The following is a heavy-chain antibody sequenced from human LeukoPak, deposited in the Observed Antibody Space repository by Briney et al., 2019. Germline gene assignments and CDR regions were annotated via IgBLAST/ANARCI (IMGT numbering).Heavy chain of an antibody. CDR2: INWNSDRI. J-gene: IGHJ6*02. Sequence: GRSLRLSCAASGFTFDDYAMHWVRQAPGKGLEWVSGINWNSDRIGYADSVKGRFTISRDNAKNSLYLQMNSLRAEDTALYYCAKDSSSSPYYGMDVWGQETTVTVSS. CDR1: GFTFDDYA. CDR3: AKDSSSSPYYGMDV. V-gene: IGHV3-9*01. D-gene: IGHD6-6*01.